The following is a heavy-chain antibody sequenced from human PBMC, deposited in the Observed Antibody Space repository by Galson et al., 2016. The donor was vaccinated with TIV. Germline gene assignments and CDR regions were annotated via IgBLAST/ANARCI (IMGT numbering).Heavy chain of an antibody. Sequence: SLRLSCAASGFTFSNNDMHWVRQATGKGLEWVSGIGTAGDTYYEGSVKGRFTTSRENAKNSLYLQMNSLKAGDTAVYYCAREALFGYYYMDVWGKGTTVTVSS. CDR3: AREALFGYYYMDV. CDR1: GFTFSNND. D-gene: IGHD3-3*01. CDR2: IGTAGDT. J-gene: IGHJ6*03. V-gene: IGHV3-13*01.